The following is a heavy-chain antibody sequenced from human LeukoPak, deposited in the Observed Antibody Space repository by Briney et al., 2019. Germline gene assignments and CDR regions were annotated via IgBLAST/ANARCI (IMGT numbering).Heavy chain of an antibody. Sequence: PSETLSLTCTVSGGSISSSSHYWSWIRQPPGKGLEWIGYIYYSGSTYYNPSLKSRVTISVDTSKNQFSLKLSSVTAADTAVYYCARTCTIFGPPEYYFDYWGQGTLVTVSS. CDR1: GGSISSSSHY. V-gene: IGHV4-30-4*08. J-gene: IGHJ4*02. D-gene: IGHD3-3*01. CDR3: ARTCTIFGPPEYYFDY. CDR2: IYYSGST.